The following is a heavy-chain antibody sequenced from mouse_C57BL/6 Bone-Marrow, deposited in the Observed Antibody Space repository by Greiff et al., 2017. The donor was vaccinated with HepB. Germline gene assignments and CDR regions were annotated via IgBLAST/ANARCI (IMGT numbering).Heavy chain of an antibody. V-gene: IGHV1-81*01. Sequence: QVQLQQSGAELVRPGASVKLSCTASGFNIKDYYMHWVKQRPEQGLEWIGEIYPRSGNTYYNEKFKGKATLTADKSSSTAYMELRSLTSEDSAVYFCGRYTTGVPYAMDYWGQGTSVTVSS. CDR2: IYPRSGNT. D-gene: IGHD1-1*01. CDR3: GRYTTGVPYAMDY. CDR1: GFNIKDYY. J-gene: IGHJ4*01.